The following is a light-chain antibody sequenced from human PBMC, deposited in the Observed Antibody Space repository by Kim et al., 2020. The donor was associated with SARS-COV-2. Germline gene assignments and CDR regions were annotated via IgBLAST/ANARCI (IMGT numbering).Light chain of an antibody. V-gene: IGKV3-20*01. Sequence: SPGERVTHSCRASQTIDSNFLAWYQQKPGQAPRLLIYGTITRATGIPDRFRGRGSGTDFTLTISRLEPEDFAIYYCQQYETSSWTFGQGTKVDIK. CDR2: GTI. CDR3: QQYETSSWT. J-gene: IGKJ1*01. CDR1: QTIDSNF.